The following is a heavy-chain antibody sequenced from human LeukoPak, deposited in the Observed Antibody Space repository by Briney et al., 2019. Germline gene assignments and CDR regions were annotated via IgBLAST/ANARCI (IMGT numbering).Heavy chain of an antibody. CDR3: ARGATVSYYGMDV. D-gene: IGHD4-11*01. Sequence: GGSLRLSCAASGFTFSSYAMHWVRQAPGKGLEWVAVISYDGSNKYYADSVKGRFTISRDNSKNTLYLQMNSLRAEDTAVYNCARGATVSYYGMDVWGQGTTVTVSS. CDR1: GFTFSSYA. CDR2: ISYDGSNK. J-gene: IGHJ6*02. V-gene: IGHV3-30*04.